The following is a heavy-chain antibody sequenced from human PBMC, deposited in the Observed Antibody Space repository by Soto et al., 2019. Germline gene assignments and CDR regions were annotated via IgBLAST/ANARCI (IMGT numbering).Heavy chain of an antibody. D-gene: IGHD2-8*01. CDR3: ATDLGLIQARYYFDF. CDR2: IKAGNGNT. V-gene: IGHV1-3*01. Sequence: ASVKVSCKASGYTFTSYAMNCVRQAPGQRLEWMGWIKAGNGNTKYSQKFQGRVTITRVTSASTAYMELSSLRSEDTAVYYCATDLGLIQARYYFDFWGQGTLVTVSS. CDR1: GYTFTSYA. J-gene: IGHJ4*02.